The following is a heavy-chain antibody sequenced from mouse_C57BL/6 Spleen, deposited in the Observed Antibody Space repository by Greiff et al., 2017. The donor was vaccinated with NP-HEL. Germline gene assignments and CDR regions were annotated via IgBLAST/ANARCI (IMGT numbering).Heavy chain of an antibody. J-gene: IGHJ4*01. V-gene: IGHV5-17*01. CDR2: ISSGSSTI. CDR3: AKGDAMDY. Sequence: DVKLVESGGGLVKPGGSLKLSCAASGFTFSDYGMHWVRQAPEKGLEWVAYISSGSSTIYYADTVKGRFTISRDNAKNTLFLQMTSLRSEDTAMYYCAKGDAMDYWGQGTSVTVSS. CDR1: GFTFSDYG.